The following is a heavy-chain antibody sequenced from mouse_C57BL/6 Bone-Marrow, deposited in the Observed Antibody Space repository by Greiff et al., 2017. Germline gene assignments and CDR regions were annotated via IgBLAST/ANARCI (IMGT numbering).Heavy chain of an antibody. CDR1: GYTFTSYW. D-gene: IGHD2-3*01. J-gene: IGHJ3*01. V-gene: IGHV1-69*01. CDR2: IDPSDSYT. CDR3: ASSLYYCYYGWFAY. Sequence: QVQLQQPGAELVMPGASVKLSCTASGYTFTSYWMHWVKQRPGQGLEWIGEIDPSDSYTNYNQKFKGKSTLTVNKSSSTAYMQLSSLTSEDSAVYYCASSLYYCYYGWFAYWGRGTLVTVSA.